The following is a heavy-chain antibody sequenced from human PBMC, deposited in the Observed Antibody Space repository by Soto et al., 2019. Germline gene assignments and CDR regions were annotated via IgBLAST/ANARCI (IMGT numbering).Heavy chain of an antibody. Sequence: EVQLVESGGGLVQPGGSLRLSCAASGFTFSSYDMHWVRQATGKGLEWVSAIGTAGDTYYPGSVKGRFTISRENAKNYLYLQMNSLRAGDTAVYYCARSRYGSPMDVWGQGTTVTVSS. CDR2: IGTAGDT. J-gene: IGHJ6*02. CDR1: GFTFSSYD. V-gene: IGHV3-13*04. CDR3: ARSRYGSPMDV. D-gene: IGHD3-10*01.